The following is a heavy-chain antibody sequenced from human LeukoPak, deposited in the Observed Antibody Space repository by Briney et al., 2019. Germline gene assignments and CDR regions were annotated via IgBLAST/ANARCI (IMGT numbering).Heavy chain of an antibody. V-gene: IGHV1-69*13. CDR1: GGTFSSYA. J-gene: IGHJ4*02. CDR2: IIPIFGTA. CDR3: AGGPNYYDSSGYKD. D-gene: IGHD3-22*01. Sequence: GASVKVSCKASGGTFSSYAISWVRQAPGQGLEWMGGIIPIFGTANYAQKFQGRVTITADESTSTAYMGLSSLRSEDTAVYYCAGGPNYYDSSGYKDWGQGTLVTVSS.